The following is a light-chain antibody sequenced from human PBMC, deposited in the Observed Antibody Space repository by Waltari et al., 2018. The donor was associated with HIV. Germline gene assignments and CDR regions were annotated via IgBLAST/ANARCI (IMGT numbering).Light chain of an antibody. Sequence: IVLTQSPATLSLSPGERATLSCRASQSVNYYLAWYQQKPGQAPRLLIYDASNRATGVPARFSGSGSGTDFTLTISSLEPEDFAVYYCQQRYRWPDTFGQGTKLEIK. CDR3: QQRYRWPDT. CDR1: QSVNYY. J-gene: IGKJ2*01. V-gene: IGKV3-11*01. CDR2: DAS.